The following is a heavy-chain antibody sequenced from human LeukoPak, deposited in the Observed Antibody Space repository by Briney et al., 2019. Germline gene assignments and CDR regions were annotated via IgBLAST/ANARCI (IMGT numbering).Heavy chain of an antibody. D-gene: IGHD5-12*01. CDR1: GFTVSSNY. CDR2: IYSGGST. CDR3: ARNSGYDHYYLDY. V-gene: IGHV3-53*01. Sequence: GGSLRLSCAASGFTVSSNYMSWVRQAPGKGLEWVSVIYSGGSTYYADSVKGRFTISRDNSKNTLYLQMNSLRAEDTAVYYCARNSGYDHYYLDYWGQGTLVTVSS. J-gene: IGHJ4*02.